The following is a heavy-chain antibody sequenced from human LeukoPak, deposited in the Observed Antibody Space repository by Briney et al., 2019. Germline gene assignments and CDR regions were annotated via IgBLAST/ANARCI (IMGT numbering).Heavy chain of an antibody. CDR2: ISSRSNYI. J-gene: IGHJ4*02. CDR1: GFTFSSYN. Sequence: GGSLRLSCAASGFTFSSYNMNWVRQAPGKGLEWVSSISSRSNYIYYADSVKGRFTISRDNAKNSLYLQMNSLRAEDTAVYYCARVGSSFSDYWGQGTLVTVST. V-gene: IGHV3-21*01. CDR3: ARVGSSFSDY. D-gene: IGHD6-13*01.